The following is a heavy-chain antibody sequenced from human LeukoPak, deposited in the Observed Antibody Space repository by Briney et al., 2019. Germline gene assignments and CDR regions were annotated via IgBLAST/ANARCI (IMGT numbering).Heavy chain of an antibody. V-gene: IGHV4-59*11. CDR3: ARGYYYDSLRGVGFDY. Sequence: PSETLSLTCTVSGGSISSHYWSWIRQPPGKGLEWIGYTYYSGSTNYNPSLKSRVTISVDTSKNQFSLKLSSVTAADTAVYYCARGYYYDSLRGVGFDYWGQGTLVTVSS. J-gene: IGHJ4*02. CDR2: TYYSGST. CDR1: GGSISSHY. D-gene: IGHD3-22*01.